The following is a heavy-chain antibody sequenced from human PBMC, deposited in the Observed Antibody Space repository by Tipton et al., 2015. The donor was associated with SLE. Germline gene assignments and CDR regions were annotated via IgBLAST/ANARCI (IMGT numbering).Heavy chain of an antibody. Sequence: QLVQSGVEVRKPGASVKVSCKASGYTFTNYGISWVRQAPGQGLEWMGWISANNGDTKYAQRFQGRVTMTTDTSTSTTYMELRSPRSDDTAIYYCARECSGTGCLDYWGQGTLVTVSS. D-gene: IGHD2-8*02. V-gene: IGHV1-18*04. J-gene: IGHJ4*02. CDR3: ARECSGTGCLDY. CDR1: GYTFTNYG. CDR2: ISANNGDT.